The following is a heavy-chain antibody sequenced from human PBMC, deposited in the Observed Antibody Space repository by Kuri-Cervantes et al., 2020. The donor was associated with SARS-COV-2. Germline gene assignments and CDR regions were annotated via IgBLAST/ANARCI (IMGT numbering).Heavy chain of an antibody. D-gene: IGHD3-16*01. CDR3: TRDINYALLGYYYGMDV. CDR1: GFTFGDYA. CDR2: IRSKAYGGTT. Sequence: GGSLRLSCTASGFTFGDYAMSWVRQAPGKGLEWVGFIRSKAYGGTTEYAASVKGRFTISRDDSKSIAYLQMNSLKTEDTAVYYCTRDINYALLGYYYGMDVWGQGTTVTVSS. V-gene: IGHV3-49*04. J-gene: IGHJ6*02.